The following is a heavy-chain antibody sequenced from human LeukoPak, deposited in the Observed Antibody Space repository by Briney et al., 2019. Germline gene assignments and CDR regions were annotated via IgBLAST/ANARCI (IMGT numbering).Heavy chain of an antibody. V-gene: IGHV3-23*01. D-gene: IGHD3-10*01. Sequence: GGSLRLSCAASGFTFSSYGMSWVRQAPGKGLEWVSAISGSGGSTYYADSVKGRFTISRDNSKNTLYLQMNSLRAEDTAVYYCAKDRFGWFGELLSPNFDYWGQGTLVTVSS. CDR2: ISGSGGST. CDR3: AKDRFGWFGELLSPNFDY. CDR1: GFTFSSYG. J-gene: IGHJ4*02.